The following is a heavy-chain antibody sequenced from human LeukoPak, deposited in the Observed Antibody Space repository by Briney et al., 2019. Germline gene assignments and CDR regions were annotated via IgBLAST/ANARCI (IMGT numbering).Heavy chain of an antibody. V-gene: IGHV1-46*01. Sequence: ASVKVSCKASGYTFTSYYMHWVRQAPGQGLEWMGIINPSGGSTSYAQKFQGRVTMTRDMSTSTVYMELSSLRSDDTAVYYCAREPRPYSSVDYWGQGTLVTVSS. CDR2: INPSGGST. J-gene: IGHJ4*02. D-gene: IGHD5-18*01. CDR1: GYTFTSYY. CDR3: AREPRPYSSVDY.